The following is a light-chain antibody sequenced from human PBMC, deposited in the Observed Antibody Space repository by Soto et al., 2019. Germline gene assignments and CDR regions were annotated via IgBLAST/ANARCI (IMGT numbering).Light chain of an antibody. V-gene: IGLV2-23*01. CDR1: SSAAGSYRL. J-gene: IGLJ1*01. CDR2: EGN. Sequence: QSALTQPASVSGSPGQSITISCTGSSSAAGSYRLVSWYQHHPGTVPKLIIYEGNKRPSGVSNRFSGSEPGNTASLTISGLQAEDEADYYCCSSAPNGTIVFGPGTKLTVL. CDR3: CSSAPNGTIV.